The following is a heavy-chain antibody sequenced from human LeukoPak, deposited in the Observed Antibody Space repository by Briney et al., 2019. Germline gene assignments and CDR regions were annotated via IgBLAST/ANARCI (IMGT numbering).Heavy chain of an antibody. J-gene: IGHJ4*02. CDR1: GFNVGDNY. CDR2: IYSAGDT. CDR3: ARDSSSFPNYFDL. Sequence: GESLKISCAASGFNVGDNYMSWVRQAPGKGLEWVSLIYSAGDTFYSDSVRGRFTISRDNSKNTLYLQMNSLRAEDTAFYYCARDSSSFPNYFDLWGQGTLVTVSS. D-gene: IGHD2/OR15-2a*01. V-gene: IGHV3-53*01.